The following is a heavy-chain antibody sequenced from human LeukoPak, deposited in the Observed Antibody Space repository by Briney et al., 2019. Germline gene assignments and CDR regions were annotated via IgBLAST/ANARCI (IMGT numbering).Heavy chain of an antibody. D-gene: IGHD3-3*01. J-gene: IGHJ4*02. CDR2: ISDSGDNT. CDR3: ANAMRGVYYRLEY. V-gene: IGHV3-23*01. Sequence: GGSLRLSCAASGFTFSTYAMSWVRQAPGKGLEWVSSISDSGDNTYYADSVKGRFTISRDNFKNTLYLQMNSLIADDTAIYYCANAMRGVYYRLEYWGQGTLVSVSS. CDR1: GFTFSTYA.